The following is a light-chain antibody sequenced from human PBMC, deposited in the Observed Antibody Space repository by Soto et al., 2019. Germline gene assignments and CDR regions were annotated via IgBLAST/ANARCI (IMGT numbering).Light chain of an antibody. J-gene: IGKJ1*01. CDR3: QQYNTWPRT. Sequence: EIGMTHSPATRSVYPGERATLSCRASQRFSNNLAWYQQKPGQAPRLLIYGASTRATGIPARFSGSGSGTEFTLTVSSLQSEDFAVYYCQQYNTWPRTFGQGTQVEIK. CDR2: GAS. CDR1: QRFSNN. V-gene: IGKV3-15*01.